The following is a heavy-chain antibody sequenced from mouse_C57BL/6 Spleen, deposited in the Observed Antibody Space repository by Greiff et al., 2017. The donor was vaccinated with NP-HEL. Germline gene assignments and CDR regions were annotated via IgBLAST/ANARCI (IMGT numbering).Heavy chain of an antibody. CDR1: GFTFSDYY. Sequence: DVMLVESGGGLVQPGGSLKLSCAASGFTFSDYYMYWVRQTPEKRLEWVAYISNGGGSTYYPDTVKGRFTISRDNAKNTLYLQMSRLKSEDTAMYYCARHDTTVVEGSYAMDYWGQGTSVTVSS. D-gene: IGHD1-1*01. J-gene: IGHJ4*01. CDR3: ARHDTTVVEGSYAMDY. V-gene: IGHV5-12*01. CDR2: ISNGGGST.